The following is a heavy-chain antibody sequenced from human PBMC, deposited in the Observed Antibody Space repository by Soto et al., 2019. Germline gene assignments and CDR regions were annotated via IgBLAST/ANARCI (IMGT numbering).Heavy chain of an antibody. CDR3: ARDPGGSFDS. V-gene: IGHV3-23*01. J-gene: IGHJ4*02. CDR1: GFIFSNYD. CDR2: ISSSGGRT. Sequence: EVQLLESGGDLAQPGGSRRLSCATSGFIFSNYDMSWIRQAPGMGLEWVSTISSSGGRTNYADSVKGRFTLSRDNSKNTVNLQMNSLRAEDTAVYYCARDPGGSFDSWGQGTLVTVSS. D-gene: IGHD2-8*02.